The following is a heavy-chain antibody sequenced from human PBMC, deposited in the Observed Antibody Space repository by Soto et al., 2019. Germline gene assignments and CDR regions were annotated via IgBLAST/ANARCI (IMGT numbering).Heavy chain of an antibody. Sequence: GGSLRLSCAASGFTFSSYGMHWVRQAPGKGLEWVAVISYDGSNKFYADSVKGRFTISRDNSKNTLYLQMNSLRAEDTAVYYCAKDVIWAEAIKWEPVTDYWGQGTLVTVSS. CDR3: AKDVIWAEAIKWEPVTDY. CDR2: ISYDGSNK. CDR1: GFTFSSYG. V-gene: IGHV3-30*18. D-gene: IGHD1-26*01. J-gene: IGHJ4*02.